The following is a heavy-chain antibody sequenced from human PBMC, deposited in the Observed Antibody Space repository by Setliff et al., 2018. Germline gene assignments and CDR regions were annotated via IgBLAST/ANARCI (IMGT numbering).Heavy chain of an antibody. CDR2: INHYGST. D-gene: IGHD3-10*01. CDR3: ARRWNFGPYGSGIHDGFDM. V-gene: IGHV4-34*01. J-gene: IGHJ3*02. Sequence: PSETLSLTCAVFDGSFSDYYWSWIRQPPGKGLEWIGEINHYGSTKYKSSLRSRVTISVDTSKNQFSLNLNSVTAADTAVYYCARRWNFGPYGSGIHDGFDMWGQGATVTVSS. CDR1: DGSFSDYY.